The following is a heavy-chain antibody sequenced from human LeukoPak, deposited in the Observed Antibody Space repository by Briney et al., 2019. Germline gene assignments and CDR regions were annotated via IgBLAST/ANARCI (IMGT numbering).Heavy chain of an antibody. V-gene: IGHV3-74*01. CDR2: LASDESNK. CDR3: ARDAGWGRLDS. D-gene: IGHD3-16*01. CDR1: GLTISDSW. Sequence: PGGSLRLSCAASGLTISDSWMHWVRQAPGKGLMWVSRLASDESNKIYADSVKGRFTISRDNAKNTLYLQMNSLRVEDTGIYYYARDAGWGRLDSWGQGALVTVSS. J-gene: IGHJ4*02.